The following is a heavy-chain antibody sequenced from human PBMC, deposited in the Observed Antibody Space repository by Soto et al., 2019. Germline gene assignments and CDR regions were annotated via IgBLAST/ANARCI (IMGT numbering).Heavy chain of an antibody. D-gene: IGHD6-19*01. Sequence: PSETLSLTCTVSGDSISIHYWSWIRQPPGKGLEWIGYIYYTGSTNYNPSLKSRVTISLDTPKNQFSLKLTSVTAADTAVYYCARQVLDSSGRFAYLNWFDPWGPGTLVTVSS. V-gene: IGHV4-59*08. CDR2: IYYTGST. J-gene: IGHJ5*02. CDR3: ARQVLDSSGRFAYLNWFDP. CDR1: GDSISIHY.